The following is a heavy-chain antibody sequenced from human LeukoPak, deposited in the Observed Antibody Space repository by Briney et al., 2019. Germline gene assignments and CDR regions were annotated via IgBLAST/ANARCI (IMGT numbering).Heavy chain of an antibody. CDR1: GGSISSSS. V-gene: IGHV3-21*01. Sequence: PSETLSLTCTVSGGSISSSSYYWGWIRQPPGKGLEWVSSISSSSSYIYYADSVKGRFTISRDNAKNSLYLQTNSLRAEDTAVYYCARGYCTNGVCYLPWFDPWGQGTLVTVSS. D-gene: IGHD2-8*01. CDR2: ISSSSSYI. CDR3: ARGYCTNGVCYLPWFDP. J-gene: IGHJ5*02.